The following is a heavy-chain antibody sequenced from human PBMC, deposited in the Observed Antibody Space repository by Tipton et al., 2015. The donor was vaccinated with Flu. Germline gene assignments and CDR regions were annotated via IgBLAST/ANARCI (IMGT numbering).Heavy chain of an antibody. D-gene: IGHD6-13*01. CDR2: ISGSGGST. CDR3: AKNGDRRGSWSLLILKTASNYFDY. V-gene: IGHV3-23*01. CDR1: GFTFSSYA. Sequence: GSLRLSCAASGFTFSSYAMSWVRQAPGKGLEWVSAISGSGGSTYYADSVKGRFTISRDNSKNTLYLQMNSLRAEDTAVYYCAKNGDRRGSWSLLILKTASNYFDYWGQGTLVTVSS. J-gene: IGHJ4*02.